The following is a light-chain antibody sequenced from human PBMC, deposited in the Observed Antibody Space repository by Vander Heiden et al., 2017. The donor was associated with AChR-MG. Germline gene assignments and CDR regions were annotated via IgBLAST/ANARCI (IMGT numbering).Light chain of an antibody. J-gene: IGLJ2*01. CDR3: GTWDSTLSVVV. CDR2: DDE. CDR1: SANIRTNP. V-gene: IGLV1-51*01. Sequence: QSVFTQPHSVSAAPGQTVTIPFSVTSANIRTNPVSWSQQFPRTVPQLLIPDDEERPSGMPDRFSGSKSGTSAFLGITGLQTGDEADYYCGTWDSTLSVVVLGGGTKLTVL.